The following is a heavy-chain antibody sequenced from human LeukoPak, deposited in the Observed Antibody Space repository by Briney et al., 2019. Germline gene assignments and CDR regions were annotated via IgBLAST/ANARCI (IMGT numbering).Heavy chain of an antibody. J-gene: IGHJ5*02. CDR1: GFTVSGND. D-gene: IGHD3-3*01. V-gene: IGHV3-13*01. CDR3: ENDYSPDFWRGYYGKNWFDH. CDR2: ISTAGGT. Sequence: GGSLRLSCAASGFTVSGNDMHWVRQTIGKGLEWVSAISTAGGTYYPGSVKGGFIICRAPAENSLYLQMHSLKAGDTAVYYCENDYSPDFWRGYYGKNWFDHWGQGTLVTVSS.